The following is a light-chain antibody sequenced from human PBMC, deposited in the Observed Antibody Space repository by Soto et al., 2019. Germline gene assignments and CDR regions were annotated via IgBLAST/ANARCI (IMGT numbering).Light chain of an antibody. CDR3: QQGNSLPYT. CDR1: QGISSW. CDR2: NVS. J-gene: IGKJ2*01. Sequence: DIQMTQSPSSVSASVGDRVTITCRASQGISSWLAWYQQKPGKAPNLLIYNVSSLQSGVPSRFSGSGSGTDFTLTINSLQPEDLATYYCQQGNSLPYTFGQGTKLEIK. V-gene: IGKV1-12*01.